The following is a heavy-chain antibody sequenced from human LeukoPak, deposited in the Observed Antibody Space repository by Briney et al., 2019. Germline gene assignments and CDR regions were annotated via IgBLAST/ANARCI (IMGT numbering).Heavy chain of an antibody. CDR2: INQGGSEK. CDR1: GFTFSSYW. V-gene: IGHV3-7*01. J-gene: IGHJ4*02. Sequence: GGSLRLSCAASGFTFSSYWMNWVPQAPGKGLEWVANINQGGSEKYYVDSVKGRFPISSDNAKNSLYLQMNSLRAEDTAVYYCARVPRTMPDYWGQGTLVTVSS. CDR3: ARVPRTMPDY. D-gene: IGHD2-2*01.